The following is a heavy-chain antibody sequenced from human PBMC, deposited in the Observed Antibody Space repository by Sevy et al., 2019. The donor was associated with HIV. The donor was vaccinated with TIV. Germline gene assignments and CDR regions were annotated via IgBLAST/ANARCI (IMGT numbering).Heavy chain of an antibody. CDR2: INEDGSRL. CDR1: GFTFSDSW. J-gene: IGHJ4*02. Sequence: GGSLRLSCVASGFTFSDSWMIWVRQAPGKGLERIAFINEDGSRLGYVDSVRGRFTISRENINNSLYLQMNKLRAEDTALYFCARDRAYSAVDYWGQGTLVTVSS. V-gene: IGHV3-7*01. CDR3: ARDRAYSAVDY. D-gene: IGHD5-18*01.